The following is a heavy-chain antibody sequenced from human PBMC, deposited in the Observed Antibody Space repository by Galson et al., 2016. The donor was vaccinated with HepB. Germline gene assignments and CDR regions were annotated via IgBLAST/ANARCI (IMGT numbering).Heavy chain of an antibody. J-gene: IGHJ4*02. Sequence: SLRLSCAVSGFTYGRCVMAWVRQAPGKGLEWVSTIRTSDSYTHYADSVKGRFSISGDKSKNTVYLQMNSLRDEDTAVYYCAKEGQSSGHCGDFDYWGQGTLVSVSS. CDR2: IRTSDSYT. CDR1: GFTYGRCV. V-gene: IGHV3-23*01. D-gene: IGHD3-22*01. CDR3: AKEGQSSGHCGDFDY.